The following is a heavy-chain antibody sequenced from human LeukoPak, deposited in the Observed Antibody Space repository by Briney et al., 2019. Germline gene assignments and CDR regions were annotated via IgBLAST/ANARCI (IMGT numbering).Heavy chain of an antibody. CDR3: ARWDSSSWSDAFDI. V-gene: IGHV3-21*01. CDR1: GFTFSSYS. Sequence: GGSLRLSCPASGFTFSSYSMNWVRQAPGKGLEWVSSISSSSSYIYYADSVKGRFTISRDNAKNSLYLQMNSLRAEDTAVYYCARWDSSSWSDAFDIWGQGTMVTVSS. CDR2: ISSSSSYI. D-gene: IGHD6-13*01. J-gene: IGHJ3*02.